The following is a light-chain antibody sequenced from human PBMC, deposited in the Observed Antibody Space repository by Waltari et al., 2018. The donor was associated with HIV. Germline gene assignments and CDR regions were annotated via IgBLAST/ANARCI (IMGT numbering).Light chain of an antibody. CDR3: QQYVKSPYT. CDR2: DAF. Sequence: EIVLTQSPGTLSLSPGERATLSCRASQTISNRFVAWYQQKPGQAPRLLIYDAFSRATGIPDRFSGSESGTDFSLTISRLGPEDFAVYFCQQYVKSPYTFGQGTKLEIK. CDR1: QTISNRF. J-gene: IGKJ2*01. V-gene: IGKV3-20*01.